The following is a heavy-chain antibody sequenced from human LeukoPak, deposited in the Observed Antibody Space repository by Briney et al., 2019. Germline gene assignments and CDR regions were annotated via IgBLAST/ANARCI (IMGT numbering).Heavy chain of an antibody. CDR3: ARLVDYDSGSH. CDR1: GGSIISNSYY. Sequence: SETLSLTCTVSGGSIISNSYYWGWIRQPPGKGLEWIGSIYYTGSTYYNPSLKSRVTISVDTSKNQFSLKLRSVTATDTAVYYCARLVDYDSGSHWGQGTLVIVSS. D-gene: IGHD3-10*01. CDR2: IYYTGST. J-gene: IGHJ4*02. V-gene: IGHV4-39*01.